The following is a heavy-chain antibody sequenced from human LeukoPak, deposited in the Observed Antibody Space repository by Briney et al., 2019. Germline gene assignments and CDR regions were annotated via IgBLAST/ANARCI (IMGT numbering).Heavy chain of an antibody. CDR1: GFAFDDYA. J-gene: IGHJ3*02. CDR3: AKDQEYYARSGGDAFDI. CDR2: ISWNSVSI. D-gene: IGHD2-2*01. Sequence: GGSLRLSCAASGFAFDDYAMHWVRQAPGKGLEWVSGISWNSVSIGYADSVKGRFTISRDNAKNSLYLQMSSLRAEDTALYYCAKDQEYYARSGGDAFDIWGQGTMVTVSS. V-gene: IGHV3-9*01.